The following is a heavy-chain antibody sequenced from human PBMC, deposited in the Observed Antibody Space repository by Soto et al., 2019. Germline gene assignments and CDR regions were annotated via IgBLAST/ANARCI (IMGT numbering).Heavy chain of an antibody. CDR2: ISVHNGNT. CDR3: ARDTMVTTNWFDP. V-gene: IGHV1-18*01. J-gene: IGHJ5*02. CDR1: GYTFTSYG. D-gene: IGHD3-10*01. Sequence: QVQLEQSGAEVKQPGASVKVSCKASGYTFTSYGISWVRQAPGQGLEWMGWISVHNGNTDYAQKLQGRVTMTADTSTSTAYMELMSLRSDDTAVYYCARDTMVTTNWFDPWGQGTLVTVSS.